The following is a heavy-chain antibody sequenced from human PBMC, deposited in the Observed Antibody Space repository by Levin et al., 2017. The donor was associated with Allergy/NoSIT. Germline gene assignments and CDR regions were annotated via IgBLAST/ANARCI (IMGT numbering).Heavy chain of an antibody. CDR2: IYYSGST. V-gene: IGHV4-59*01. J-gene: IGHJ2*01. Sequence: SQTLSLTCTVSGGSISSYYWSWIRQPPGKGLEWIGYIYYSGSTNYNPSLKSRVTISVDTSKNQFSLKLSSVTAADTAVYYCARDALDLYDFWSGYPAHWYFDLWGRGTLVTVSS. D-gene: IGHD3-3*01. CDR3: ARDALDLYDFWSGYPAHWYFDL. CDR1: GGSISSYY.